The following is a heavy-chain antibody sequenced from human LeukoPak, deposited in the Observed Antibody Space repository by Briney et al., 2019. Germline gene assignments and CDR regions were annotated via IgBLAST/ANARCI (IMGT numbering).Heavy chain of an antibody. Sequence: GGSLRLSCAASGFTFSGCAVHWVRQAPGKGLEWVGRIGSKAFNYATVYAASVEGRFTISRDDSRHTAFLQMNSLKTEDTAVYYCTRHLDGIAAYDYWGQGSLVTVSS. V-gene: IGHV3-73*01. CDR1: GFTFSGCA. CDR3: TRHLDGIAAYDY. J-gene: IGHJ4*02. CDR2: IGSKAFNYAT. D-gene: IGHD6-13*01.